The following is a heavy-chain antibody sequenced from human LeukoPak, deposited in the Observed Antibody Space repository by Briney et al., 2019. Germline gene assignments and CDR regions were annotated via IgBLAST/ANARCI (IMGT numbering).Heavy chain of an antibody. CDR3: ARGLGYCSSTSCLNWFDP. CDR2: IWYDGSNK. V-gene: IGHV3-33*01. J-gene: IGHJ5*02. Sequence: GGSLGLSCAASGFSLSSYGMHWVRQAPGKGLEWVAVIWYDGSNKYYADSVKGRFTISRDNSKNTLYLQMNSLRAEDTAVYYCARGLGYCSSTSCLNWFDPWGQGTLVTVSS. D-gene: IGHD2-2*01. CDR1: GFSLSSYG.